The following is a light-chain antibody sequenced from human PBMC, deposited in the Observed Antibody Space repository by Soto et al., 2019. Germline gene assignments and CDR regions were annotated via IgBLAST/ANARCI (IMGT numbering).Light chain of an antibody. CDR1: QSVGNN. CDR2: GAS. V-gene: IGKV3-15*01. Sequence: EIVLTQSPATLSLSLGERATLSCRASQSVGNNLAWYQQKPDQAPRLLISGASSRAAGVPARFIGSGSGREFTLTITSLQSEDFAIYSCQQYDNWPRTFGQGTKLEIK. CDR3: QQYDNWPRT. J-gene: IGKJ1*01.